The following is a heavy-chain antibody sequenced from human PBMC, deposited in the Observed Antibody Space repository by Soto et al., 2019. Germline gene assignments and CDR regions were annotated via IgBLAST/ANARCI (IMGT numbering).Heavy chain of an antibody. V-gene: IGHV3-33*01. CDR3: ARYGSGGAWGWFDP. CDR1: GYTFIRYG. Sequence: QVQLVESGGGVVQPGMSLRLSCAASGYTFIRYGMHWVRQAPGKGLEGVAVIWYDGSNKYYADSVKGRFTISRDNSKNTVFLQMDGLRVEDTGLYECARYGSGGAWGWFDPWGQGTLVSVSS. J-gene: IGHJ5*02. D-gene: IGHD3-10*01. CDR2: IWYDGSNK.